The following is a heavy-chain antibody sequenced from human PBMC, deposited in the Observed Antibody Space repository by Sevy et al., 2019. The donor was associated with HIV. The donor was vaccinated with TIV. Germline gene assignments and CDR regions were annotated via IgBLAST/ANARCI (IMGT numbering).Heavy chain of an antibody. D-gene: IGHD2-2*01. CDR3: ARDPTGAAAAMSWFAP. CDR2: INPNSGGT. V-gene: IGHV1-2*02. Sequence: ASVKVSCKASGYTFTGYYIHWVRQAPGQGLEWMGWINPNSGGTNSAQKFQGRVTMTRDTSISTAYMELSRLRSDDTAVYYCARDPTGAAAAMSWFAPWGQGTLVTVSS. CDR1: GYTFTGYY. J-gene: IGHJ5*02.